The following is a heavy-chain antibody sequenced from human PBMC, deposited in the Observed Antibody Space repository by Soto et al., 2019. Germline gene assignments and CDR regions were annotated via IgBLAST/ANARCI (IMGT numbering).Heavy chain of an antibody. CDR3: ARGGTTVTTFSF. CDR1: GGSINSGGYS. CDR2: IYHSGST. J-gene: IGHJ1*01. D-gene: IGHD4-17*01. Sequence: QLQLRESGSGLVKPSQTLSLTCAVSGGSINSGGYSWSWIRQPPGKGLEWIGYIYHSGSTYYNTSLKSRVTISVDRSKNQFSLKLSSVTAAVTAVYYCARGGTTVTTFSFWGQGTLVTVSS. V-gene: IGHV4-30-2*01.